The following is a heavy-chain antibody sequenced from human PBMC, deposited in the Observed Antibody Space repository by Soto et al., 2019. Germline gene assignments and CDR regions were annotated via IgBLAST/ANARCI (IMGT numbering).Heavy chain of an antibody. CDR3: ARKNPGREWELPDY. J-gene: IGHJ4*02. D-gene: IGHD1-26*01. CDR2: TTSDGARI. CDR1: GFAFSTYG. V-gene: IGHV3-30*03. Sequence: QVQLVESGGGVVQPGSSLRLSCAASGFAFSTYGMHWVRQAPGKGLEWVAGTTSDGARINYADSVKVRFTISRDNSRTTLYLQMNSLRMDDTAVYYCARKNPGREWELPDYWCQGTLVTVSS.